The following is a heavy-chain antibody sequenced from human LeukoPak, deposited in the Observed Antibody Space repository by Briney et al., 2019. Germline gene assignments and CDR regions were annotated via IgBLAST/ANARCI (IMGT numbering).Heavy chain of an antibody. J-gene: IGHJ4*02. CDR1: GGSISSYY. Sequence: SETLSLTCTVSGGSISSYYWSWIRQPPGKGLEWIGYIYYSGSTNYNPSLKSRVTISVDTSKNQFSLKLSFVTAADTAVYYCARMCSSSWYSTWYYFDYWGQGTLVTVSS. V-gene: IGHV4-59*01. CDR2: IYYSGST. D-gene: IGHD6-13*01. CDR3: ARMCSSSWYSTWYYFDY.